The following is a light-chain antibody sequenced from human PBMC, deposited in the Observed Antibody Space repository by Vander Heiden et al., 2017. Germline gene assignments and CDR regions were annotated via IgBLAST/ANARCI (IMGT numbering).Light chain of an antibody. Sequence: EIVLTQSPGTLSLSPGERAALSCRASHSIIGTYLALYQQKPGQSPRLLIYDSSSRATGIPDRFSGSVSGTDFTLTISRLEPEDFAVYYCQQYGSTAYTFGQGTKLEIK. CDR3: QQYGSTAYT. CDR2: DSS. V-gene: IGKV3-20*01. J-gene: IGKJ2*01. CDR1: HSIIGTY.